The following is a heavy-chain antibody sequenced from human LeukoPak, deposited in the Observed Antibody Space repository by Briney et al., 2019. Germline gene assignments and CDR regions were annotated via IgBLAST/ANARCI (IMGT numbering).Heavy chain of an antibody. CDR2: IWYDGSDK. CDR1: GFTFSSCG. Sequence: GGSLRLSCAASGFTFSSCGMNWVRQAPGKGLEWVAIIWYDGSDKYYAEPVKGRFTISRDNSKNTLYLQVNSLRAEDTAVYYCARVGCTGGSCLAYNYYAMDVWGQGTTVTVSS. CDR3: ARVGCTGGSCLAYNYYAMDV. J-gene: IGHJ6*02. D-gene: IGHD2-15*01. V-gene: IGHV3-33*08.